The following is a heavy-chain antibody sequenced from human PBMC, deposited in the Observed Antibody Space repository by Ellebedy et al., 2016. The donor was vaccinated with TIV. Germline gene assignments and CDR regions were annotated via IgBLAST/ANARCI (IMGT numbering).Heavy chain of an antibody. CDR1: GFSFSNFW. J-gene: IGHJ4*02. D-gene: IGHD3-3*01. Sequence: PGGSLRLSCAAWGFSFSNFWMSWFRQAPGKGLEWVAHIKRAGSATYDVDSVKGRFTISRDNAKNALFLQMDGLRVDESDVYYCVGFGVFNLWGQGAPVTVSS. CDR3: VGFGVFNL. V-gene: IGHV3-7*01. CDR2: IKRAGSAT.